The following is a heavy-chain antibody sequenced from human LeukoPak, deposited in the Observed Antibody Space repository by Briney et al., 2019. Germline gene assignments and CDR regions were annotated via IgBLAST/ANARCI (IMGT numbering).Heavy chain of an antibody. Sequence: SVKVSXKASGGTFSSYAISWVRQASGQGLEWMGGIIPIFGTANYAQKFQGRVTITTDESTSTAYMELSSLRSEDTAVYYCARGSNWGYYYFDYWGQGTLVTVSS. CDR3: ARGSNWGYYYFDY. CDR1: GGTFSSYA. D-gene: IGHD7-27*01. J-gene: IGHJ4*02. CDR2: IIPIFGTA. V-gene: IGHV1-69*05.